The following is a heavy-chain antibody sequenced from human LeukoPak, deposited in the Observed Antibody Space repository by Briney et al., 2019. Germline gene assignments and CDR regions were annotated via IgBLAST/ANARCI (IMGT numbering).Heavy chain of an antibody. CDR3: ASRRDY. CDR1: GFAFSNYE. J-gene: IGHJ4*02. CDR2: IGSSGRTI. Sequence: GGSLRLSCAASGFAFSNYEMNWVRQAPGKGLEWVSNIGSSGRTIFYADSVKGRFSISRDNGKNSPYLQMNSLRVEDTAIYYCASRRDYWGQGTLVTVSS. V-gene: IGHV3-48*03.